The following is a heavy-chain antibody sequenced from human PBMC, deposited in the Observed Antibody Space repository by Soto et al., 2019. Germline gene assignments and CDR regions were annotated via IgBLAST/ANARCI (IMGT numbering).Heavy chain of an antibody. CDR1: GGTFSSYA. J-gene: IGHJ6*02. CDR2: IIPIFGTA. CDR3: ASSRYCISTSCPPSSFGYYYYGMDV. D-gene: IGHD2-2*01. Sequence: QVQLVQSGAEVKKPGSSVKVSCKASGGTFSSYAISWVRQAPGQGLEWMGGIIPIFGTANYAQKFQGRFTITADESTSTAYMELSSLRSEDTAVSYCASSRYCISTSCPPSSFGYYYYGMDVWGQGTTVTVSS. V-gene: IGHV1-69*12.